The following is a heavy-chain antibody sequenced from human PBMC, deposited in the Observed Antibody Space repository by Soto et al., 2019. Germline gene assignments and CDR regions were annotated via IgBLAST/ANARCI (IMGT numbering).Heavy chain of an antibody. J-gene: IGHJ4*02. CDR3: ARDYHKISPRNYYDSSGYYPPHFDY. Sequence: GASVKVSCKASGYTFTGYYMHWVRQAPGQGLEWMGWINPNSGGTNYAQKFQGWVTMTRDTSISTAYMELSRLRSDDTAVYYCARDYHKISPRNYYDSSGYYPPHFDYWGQGTLVTVSS. CDR2: INPNSGGT. V-gene: IGHV1-2*04. D-gene: IGHD3-22*01. CDR1: GYTFTGYY.